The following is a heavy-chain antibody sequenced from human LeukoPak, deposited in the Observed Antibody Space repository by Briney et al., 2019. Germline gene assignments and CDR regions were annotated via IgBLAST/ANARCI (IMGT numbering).Heavy chain of an antibody. Sequence: SETLSLTCTVSGGSISSSSYYWGWIRQPPGKGLEWIGSIYYSGSTYYNPSLKSRVTISVDTSKNQFSLKLSSVTAADTAVYYCARDQRATVTTYYYYYMDVWGKGTTVTVSS. CDR1: GGSISSSSYY. V-gene: IGHV4-39*07. CDR2: IYYSGST. CDR3: ARDQRATVTTYYYYYMDV. D-gene: IGHD4-11*01. J-gene: IGHJ6*03.